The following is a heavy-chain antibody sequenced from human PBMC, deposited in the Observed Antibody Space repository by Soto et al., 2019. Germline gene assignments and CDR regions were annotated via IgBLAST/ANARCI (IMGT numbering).Heavy chain of an antibody. J-gene: IGHJ6*02. D-gene: IGHD2-2*01. V-gene: IGHV1-18*01. CDR1: GYTFPSYG. Sequence: QVQLVQSGAEVKKPGASVKVYCKASGYTFPSYGISWVRQAPGQGLEWMGWISAYNGNTNYAQKLQGRVTMTTDTSTITAYMELRSLRTDDTDVYYCASDYHSAVYYYYGMDVWGQGTTVTVSS. CDR3: ASDYHSAVYYYYGMDV. CDR2: ISAYNGNT.